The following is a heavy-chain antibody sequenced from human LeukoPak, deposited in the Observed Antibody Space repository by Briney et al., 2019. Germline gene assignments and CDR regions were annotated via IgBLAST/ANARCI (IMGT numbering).Heavy chain of an antibody. CDR2: IYYSGTT. Sequence: SETLSLTCTVSGGSISNGDYYWSWIRQPPGKGLECLGYIYYSGTTYYNPSLKSRVTISVDTSKNQFSLKLSSVTAADTAVYYCARDVGYSSGWYKYFGYWGQGTLATVSS. D-gene: IGHD6-19*01. V-gene: IGHV4-61*08. CDR1: GGSISNGDYY. J-gene: IGHJ4*02. CDR3: ARDVGYSSGWYKYFGY.